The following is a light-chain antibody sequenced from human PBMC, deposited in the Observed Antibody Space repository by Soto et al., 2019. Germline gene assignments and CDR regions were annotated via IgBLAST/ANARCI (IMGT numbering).Light chain of an antibody. CDR1: SGSIANNY. Sequence: NFMLTQPHSVSESPGKTLSISCTRSSGSIANNYVQWYQQRPGSAPTTVIYENNQRLSGVPDRFSGSTDGSSNSASLTISGLQTEDEDDYDCQSYDSDFVVFGGGTKLTVL. CDR3: QSYDSDFVV. J-gene: IGLJ2*01. V-gene: IGLV6-57*04. CDR2: ENN.